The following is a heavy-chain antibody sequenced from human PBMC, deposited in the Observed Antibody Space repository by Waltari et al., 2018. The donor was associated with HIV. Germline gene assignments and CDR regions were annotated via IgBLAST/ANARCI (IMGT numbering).Heavy chain of an antibody. Sequence: QVQLVQSGAEVKKPGSSVRVACQVPGGTISSYAINWVRQAPRQGREWMGGSIPAFGTANYAERFQGRVTITADEYTSTAYMDLSSLRSEDTAVYFCARDHRGNKLLYGMDVWGQGTTVTV. CDR2: SIPAFGTA. CDR3: ARDHRGNKLLYGMDV. J-gene: IGHJ6*02. V-gene: IGHV1-69*01. CDR1: GGTISSYA.